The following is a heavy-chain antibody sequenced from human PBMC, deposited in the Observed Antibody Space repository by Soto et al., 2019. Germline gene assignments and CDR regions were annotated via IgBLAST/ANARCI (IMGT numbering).Heavy chain of an antibody. D-gene: IGHD5-12*01. V-gene: IGHV3-66*01. J-gene: IGHJ3*01. Sequence: QLVESGGGLVQPGGSLRLSCAASGFSVSNNYMKWVRQAPGKGLEWVSLIYSGGSTYYADSVKGRFTISRDNSKNTLFLQINSLRVEDTDVYYCARDRGYRWGQGTMVTVSS. CDR3: ARDRGYR. CDR2: IYSGGST. CDR1: GFSVSNNY.